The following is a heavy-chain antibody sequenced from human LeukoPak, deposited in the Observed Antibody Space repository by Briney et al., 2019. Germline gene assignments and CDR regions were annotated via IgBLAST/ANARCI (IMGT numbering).Heavy chain of an antibody. CDR1: GVSISSSY. J-gene: IGHJ3*02. CDR3: VRGNYDSRGYSNAFDI. CDR2: IYYSGST. Sequence: PSEAPSLTCTVSGVSISSSYWSWIRQPPGKRLEWIGYIYYSGSTNSNPSLKSRVTISADTSKNQFSLKLNSVTAADTAVYYCVRGNYDSRGYSNAFDIWGQGAMVTVSS. V-gene: IGHV4-59*01. D-gene: IGHD3-22*01.